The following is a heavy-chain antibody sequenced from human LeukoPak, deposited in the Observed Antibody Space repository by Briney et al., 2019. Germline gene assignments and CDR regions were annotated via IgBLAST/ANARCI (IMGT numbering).Heavy chain of an antibody. J-gene: IGHJ3*01. CDR3: ARSEAAAGPLTFDV. CDR2: IYYSGNT. D-gene: IGHD6-25*01. Sequence: SETLSLTCTVSSGSITSGDYYWRWVRQPPGTGLEWIGYIYYSGNTYYNPSLTSRVTMSIDTSENHFSLKLTSVTAADTALYYCARSEAAAGPLTFDVWGPGTMVIVSA. CDR1: SGSITSGDYY. V-gene: IGHV4-30-4*01.